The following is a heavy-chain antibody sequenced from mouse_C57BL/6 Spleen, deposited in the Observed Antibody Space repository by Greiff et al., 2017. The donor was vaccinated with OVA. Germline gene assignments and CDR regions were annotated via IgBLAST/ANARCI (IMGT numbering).Heavy chain of an antibody. CDR2: FHPYNDDT. D-gene: IGHD2-1*01. Sequence: QVQLKESGAELVKPGASVKMSCKASGYTFTTYPIEWMKQNHGKSLEWIGNFHPYNDDTKYNEKFKGKATLTVEKSSSTVYLELSRLTSDDSAVYYCARGNYGGYAMDYWGQGTSVTVSS. CDR1: GYTFTTYP. CDR3: ARGNYGGYAMDY. V-gene: IGHV1-47*01. J-gene: IGHJ4*01.